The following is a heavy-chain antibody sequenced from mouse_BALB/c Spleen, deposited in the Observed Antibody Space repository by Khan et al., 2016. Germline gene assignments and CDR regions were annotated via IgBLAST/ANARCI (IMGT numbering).Heavy chain of an antibody. CDR1: GYTFTTAG. CDR2: INTHSGVP. V-gene: IGHV9-4*02. CDR3: ARWDNYCDD. D-gene: IGHD4-1*01. J-gene: IGHJ2*01. Sequence: QIQLVQSGPELKKPGETVRISCKASGYTFTTAGMQWVQQMPGKGLKWIGWINTHSGVPKYAEDFQGRSALTSETSASTAYLQISNLTNEDTAAWFCARWDNYCDDWGQGTTLTVSS.